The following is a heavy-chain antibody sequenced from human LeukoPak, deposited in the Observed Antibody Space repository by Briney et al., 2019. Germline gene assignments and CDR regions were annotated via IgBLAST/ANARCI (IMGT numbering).Heavy chain of an antibody. CDR2: IIPILGIA. Sequence: ASVKVSCKASGGTFSSYAISWVRQAPGQGLEWMGRIIPILGIANYAQKFQGRVTITADKSTSTAYMELSSLRSEDTAVYYCARDCSSTSCYGETLDYWGQGTLVTVSS. V-gene: IGHV1-69*04. CDR3: ARDCSSTSCYGETLDY. D-gene: IGHD2-2*01. J-gene: IGHJ4*02. CDR1: GGTFSSYA.